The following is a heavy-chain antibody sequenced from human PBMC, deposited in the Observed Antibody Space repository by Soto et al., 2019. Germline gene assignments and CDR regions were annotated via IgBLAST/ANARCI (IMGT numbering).Heavy chain of an antibody. CDR1: VFTFISYG. CDR3: AKGREVLLWFGEPRRYFDY. CDR2: ISYDGSNK. Sequence: GWSLRLSCASSVFTFISYGMHWVRQAPGKGLEWVAVISYDGSNKYYADSVKGRFTISRDNSKNTPYLQMNSLRAEDTAVYYCAKGREVLLWFGEPRRYFDYWGQGTLVTVSS. D-gene: IGHD3-10*01. V-gene: IGHV3-30*18. J-gene: IGHJ4*02.